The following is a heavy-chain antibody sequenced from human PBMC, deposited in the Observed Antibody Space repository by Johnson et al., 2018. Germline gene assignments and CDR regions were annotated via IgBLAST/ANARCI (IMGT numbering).Heavy chain of an antibody. V-gene: IGHV3-30*14. CDR1: GFIFNTFA. Sequence: QVQLVQSGGGVVQPGRSLRLSCVASGFIFNTFAMHWVRQAPGKGLEWVATLSYDGTLKYYTDSVKGRFTISRDNSQTTLWLQMDSLRAEDTAMYYCARGRIAAAGMAQYFQHWGQGTLVTVSS. J-gene: IGHJ1*01. D-gene: IGHD6-13*01. CDR3: ARGRIAAAGMAQYFQH. CDR2: LSYDGTLK.